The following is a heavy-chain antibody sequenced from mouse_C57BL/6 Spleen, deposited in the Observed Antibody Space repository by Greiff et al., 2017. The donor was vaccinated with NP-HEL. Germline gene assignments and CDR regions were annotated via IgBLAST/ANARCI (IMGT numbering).Heavy chain of an antibody. V-gene: IGHV1-52*01. Sequence: QVQLQQPGAELVRPGSSVKLSCKASGYTFTSYWMHWVKQRPIQGLEWIGNIDPSDSETHYNQKFKDKATLTVDKSSSTAYMQLSSLTSEDSAVYYCAREGRLYGSSSWFAYWGQGTLVTVSA. CDR2: IDPSDSET. D-gene: IGHD1-1*01. CDR1: GYTFTSYW. J-gene: IGHJ3*01. CDR3: AREGRLYGSSSWFAY.